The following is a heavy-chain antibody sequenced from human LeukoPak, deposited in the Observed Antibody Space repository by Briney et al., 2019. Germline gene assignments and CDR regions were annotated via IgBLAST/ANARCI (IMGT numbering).Heavy chain of an antibody. CDR1: GFTFRTYA. CDR3: ARDSPRPPTYYYDSSDF. D-gene: IGHD3-22*01. CDR2: ISGNGRHT. V-gene: IGHV3-23*01. J-gene: IGHJ4*02. Sequence: GGSLRLSCAASGFTFRTYAMSWVRQAPGKGLEWVSAISGNGRHTYYADSVKGRFTISRDNSKNTLYLQMNSLRVEDTAVYYCARDSPRPPTYYYDSSDFWGQGTLVTVSS.